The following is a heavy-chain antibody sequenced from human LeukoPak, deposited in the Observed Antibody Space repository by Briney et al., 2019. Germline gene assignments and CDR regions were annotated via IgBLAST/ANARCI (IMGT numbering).Heavy chain of an antibody. CDR2: SGTYGGDT. CDR3: ARDLWNFYDDSGYNRDFDS. J-gene: IGHJ5*01. V-gene: IGHV1-18*01. Sequence: GASVNVSCMATSRIICVRQAPGQGLEWMGWSGTYGGDTYYAQKFQGRITVTTDTSTSTVYMELRNLRSDDTAVYYCARDLWNFYDDSGYNRDFDSWGQGTLVTVSS. CDR1: SR. D-gene: IGHD3-22*01.